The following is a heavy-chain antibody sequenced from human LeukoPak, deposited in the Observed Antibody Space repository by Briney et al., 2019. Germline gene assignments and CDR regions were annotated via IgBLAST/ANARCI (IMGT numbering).Heavy chain of an antibody. CDR3: ARRVFSGWGYYFGY. CDR2: INPKSGGT. CDR1: GYTFTGYY. V-gene: IGHV1-2*02. J-gene: IGHJ4*02. D-gene: IGHD6-19*01. Sequence: GASVKVSCKASGYTFTGYYMHWVRQAPGQGLEWVGWINPKSGGTNYAQKFQGRVTMTSDTSITTVYMELSRLRSGDTAVYYCARRVFSGWGYYFGYWGQGTLVTVSS.